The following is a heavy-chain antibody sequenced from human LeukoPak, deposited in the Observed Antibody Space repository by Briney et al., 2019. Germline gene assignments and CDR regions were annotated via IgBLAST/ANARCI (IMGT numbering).Heavy chain of an antibody. CDR2: FSYSGST. V-gene: IGHV4-59*01. CDR3: ERHFYDSSGLTYFDF. CDR1: GGSISSYY. Sequence: SETLSLTCTVSGGSISSYYWSWIRQPPGKGLEWVGYFSYSGSTDYNPSLKSRVTMSVDTAKSQFSLKLRAVTAADSAVYYCERHFYDSSGLTYFDFWGRGILVTVSS. J-gene: IGHJ2*01. D-gene: IGHD3-22*01.